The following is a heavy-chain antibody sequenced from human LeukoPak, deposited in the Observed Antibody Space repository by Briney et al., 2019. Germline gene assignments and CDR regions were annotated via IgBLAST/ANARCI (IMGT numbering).Heavy chain of an antibody. CDR1: GFTLTSSA. D-gene: IGHD3-22*01. V-gene: IGHV1-58*02. Sequence: ASVKVSCKASGFTLTSSAMQWVRQARGQRLEWIGWIVVGSGNTNYAQKFQERVTISRDMSTSTAYMELSSLTSEDTAVFYCAADGPADLFDGSEDPPRDAFEIWGQGTMVTVSS. CDR2: IVVGSGNT. J-gene: IGHJ3*02. CDR3: AADGPADLFDGSEDPPRDAFEI.